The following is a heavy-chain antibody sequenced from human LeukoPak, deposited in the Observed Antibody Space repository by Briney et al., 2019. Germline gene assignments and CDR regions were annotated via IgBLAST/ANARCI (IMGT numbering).Heavy chain of an antibody. D-gene: IGHD3-22*01. CDR3: ARGGGDYYDSSGHFDY. CDR2: INHSGST. CDR1: GGSFSGYY. Sequence: SETLSLTCAVYGGSFSGYYWSWLPQPPGKGLERIGEINHSGSTNYNPSLKSRVTISVDTSKNQFSLKLSSVTAADTAVYYCARGGGDYYDSSGHFDYWGQGTLVTASS. V-gene: IGHV4-34*01. J-gene: IGHJ4*02.